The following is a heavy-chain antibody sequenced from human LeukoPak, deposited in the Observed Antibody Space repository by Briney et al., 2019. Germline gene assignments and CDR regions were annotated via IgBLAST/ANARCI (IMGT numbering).Heavy chain of an antibody. CDR2: ISSSSSYI. CDR3: AKDRFLTYYYDSSGFDY. Sequence: PGGSLRLSCAASGFTFSSYSMNWVRQAPGKGLEWVSSISSSSSYIYYADSVKGRFTISRDNAKNSLYLQMNSLRAEDTAVYYCAKDRFLTYYYDSSGFDYWGQGTLVTVSS. D-gene: IGHD3-22*01. J-gene: IGHJ4*02. V-gene: IGHV3-21*04. CDR1: GFTFSSYS.